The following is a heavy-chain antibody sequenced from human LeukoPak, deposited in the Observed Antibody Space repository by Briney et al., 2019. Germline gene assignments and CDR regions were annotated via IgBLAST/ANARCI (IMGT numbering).Heavy chain of an antibody. V-gene: IGHV3-48*01. J-gene: IGHJ4*02. CDR1: GFTFGSYG. D-gene: IGHD6-13*01. CDR3: ARESAAGRTPFDY. CDR2: ISSSSSTI. Sequence: GGSLRLSCAASGFTFGSYGMHWVRQAPGKGLEWVSYISSSSSTIYYADSVKGRFTISRDNAKNPLYLQMNSLRAEDTAVYYCARESAAGRTPFDYWGQGTLVTVSS.